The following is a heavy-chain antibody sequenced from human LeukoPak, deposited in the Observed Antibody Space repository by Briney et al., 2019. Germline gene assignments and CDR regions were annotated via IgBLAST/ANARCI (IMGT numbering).Heavy chain of an antibody. Sequence: ASVKVSCKASGYTFTSYDINWVRQATGLGLEWMGWMNPNSGNTGYAQKFQGRVTMTRNTSISTAYMELSSLRSEDTAVYYCARENTIFGVVTGLDVWGQGTTVTVSS. V-gene: IGHV1-8*01. CDR1: GYTFTSYD. CDR3: ARENTIFGVVTGLDV. D-gene: IGHD3-3*01. CDR2: MNPNSGNT. J-gene: IGHJ6*02.